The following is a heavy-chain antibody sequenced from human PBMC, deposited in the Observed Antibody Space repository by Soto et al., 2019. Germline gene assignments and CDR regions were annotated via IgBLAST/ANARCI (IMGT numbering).Heavy chain of an antibody. CDR2: AYYSGST. Sequence: SETLSLTCSVSGGSISHYYWSWIRQSPGKGLEWIGYAYYSGSTDYNPSLKSRVTMAVDTSKNQVSLKLNSGTTADTAVYYCARDRSTYGGGGTGEVKENWFDPWGPGTLVTVSS. J-gene: IGHJ5*02. CDR1: GGSISHYY. CDR3: ARDRSTYGGGGTGEVKENWFDP. D-gene: IGHD2-8*01. V-gene: IGHV4-59*01.